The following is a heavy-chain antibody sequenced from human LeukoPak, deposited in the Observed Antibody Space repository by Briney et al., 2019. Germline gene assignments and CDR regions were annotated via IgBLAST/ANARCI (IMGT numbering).Heavy chain of an antibody. CDR1: GFTLRSNW. V-gene: IGHV3-7*01. Sequence: GGFLRLSCAASGFTLRSNWMSWVRQAPGKGLEWVANIKQDGSHKNYVDSVKGRFTISRDNAKNSLYPQMNSLRAEDTAVYYCARETPDSSGWDWGQGTLVTVSS. J-gene: IGHJ4*02. D-gene: IGHD6-19*01. CDR3: ARETPDSSGWD. CDR2: IKQDGSHK.